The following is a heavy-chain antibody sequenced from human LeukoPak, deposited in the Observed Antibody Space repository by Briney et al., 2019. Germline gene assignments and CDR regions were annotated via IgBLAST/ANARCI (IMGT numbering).Heavy chain of an antibody. V-gene: IGHV3-53*01. CDR3: AKARYDYVWGSYRYLDY. CDR1: GFTVSSNY. D-gene: IGHD3-16*02. J-gene: IGHJ4*02. Sequence: PGGSLRLSCAASGFTVSSNYMSWVRQAPGKGLEWVSVIYSGGSTYYADSVKGRFTISRDNSKNTLYLQMNSLRAEDTAVYYCAKARYDYVWGSYRYLDYWGQGTLVTVSS. CDR2: IYSGGST.